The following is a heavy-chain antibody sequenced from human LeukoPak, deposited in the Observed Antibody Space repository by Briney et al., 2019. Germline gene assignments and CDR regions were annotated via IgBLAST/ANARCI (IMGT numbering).Heavy chain of an antibody. CDR3: ARKTYYYGMDV. V-gene: IGHV4-34*01. CDR2: INHSGST. Sequence: SETLSLTCAVYGGSFSGYYWSWIRQPPGKGLEWIGEINHSGSTNYNPSLKSRVTISVDTSKNQFSLKLSSVTAADTAVYYCARKTYYYGMDVWGQGTTVTVSS. CDR1: GGSFSGYY. J-gene: IGHJ6*02.